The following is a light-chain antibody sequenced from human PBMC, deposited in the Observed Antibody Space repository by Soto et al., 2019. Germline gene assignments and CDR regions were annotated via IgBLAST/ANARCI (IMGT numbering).Light chain of an antibody. CDR3: SSYAGSDNFV. CDR1: SSDVGGYDC. V-gene: IGLV2-8*01. Sequence: SVLTQPPSASGSPGQSVTISCTGTSSDVGGYDCVSWYQQHPGKAPKLMIYEVTKRPSGVPDRFSGSKSGNTASLTVSGLQAEDEADYYCSSYAGSDNFVFGTGTKVTVL. CDR2: EVT. J-gene: IGLJ1*01.